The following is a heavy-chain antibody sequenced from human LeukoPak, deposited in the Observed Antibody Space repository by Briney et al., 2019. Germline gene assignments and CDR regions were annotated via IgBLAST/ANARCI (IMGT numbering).Heavy chain of an antibody. CDR2: VYHSGNT. Sequence: GSLRLSCVVSGFTFNRCWMNWVRQPPGKGLEWIGEVYHSGNTNYNPSLKSRVTISVDKSKNQFSLKLSSVTAADTAVYFCAREGLYSGSSNDYWGQGTLVTVSS. J-gene: IGHJ4*02. CDR1: GFTFNRCW. D-gene: IGHD1-26*01. V-gene: IGHV4-4*01. CDR3: AREGLYSGSSNDY.